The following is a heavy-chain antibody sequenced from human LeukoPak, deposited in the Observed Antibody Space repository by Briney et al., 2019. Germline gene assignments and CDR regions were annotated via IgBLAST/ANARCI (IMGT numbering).Heavy chain of an antibody. V-gene: IGHV4-59*11. Sequence: SETLSLTCAVSGGSISSHYWSWIRQPPGKGLEWIGFIYYSGTTKYNPSLKSRVTMSVDTSKNQFSLKLSSVTAADTAVYYCARELGYCNGGICYADAFDIWGQGTMVTVSS. CDR3: ARELGYCNGGICYADAFDI. CDR2: IYYSGTT. D-gene: IGHD2-15*01. CDR1: GGSISSHY. J-gene: IGHJ3*02.